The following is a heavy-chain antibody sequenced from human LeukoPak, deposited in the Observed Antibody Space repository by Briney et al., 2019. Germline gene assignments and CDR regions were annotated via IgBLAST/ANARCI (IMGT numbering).Heavy chain of an antibody. CDR3: ARSGDYYSSGSYRGYYFDY. CDR2: INHSGST. Sequence: ASETLSLTCAVYGGSFSGYYWSWIRQPPGKGLEWIGEINHSGSTNYNPSLKSRVTISVDTSKNQFSLKLSSVTAADTAVYYCARSGDYYSSGSYRGYYFDYWGQGTLVTVSS. J-gene: IGHJ4*02. V-gene: IGHV4-34*01. CDR1: GGSFSGYY. D-gene: IGHD3-10*01.